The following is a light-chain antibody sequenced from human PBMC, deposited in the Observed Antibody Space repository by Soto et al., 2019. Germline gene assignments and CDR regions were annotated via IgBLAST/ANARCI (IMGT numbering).Light chain of an antibody. J-gene: IGKJ1*01. CDR3: LQDYNYPWA. Sequence: IQMTQSPSSLSASVGERATITCRASQAIRSDLAWYQQKPGQVPKLLIYGASRLESGIPSRFSGSGFGTDFTLTISSLQPEDFATYYCLQDYNYPWAFGPGTKVEIK. V-gene: IGKV1-6*01. CDR2: GAS. CDR1: QAIRSD.